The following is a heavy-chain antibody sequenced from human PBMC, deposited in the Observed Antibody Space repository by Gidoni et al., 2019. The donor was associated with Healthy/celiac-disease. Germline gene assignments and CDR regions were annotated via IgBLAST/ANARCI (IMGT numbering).Heavy chain of an antibody. CDR1: GGSISSSSYY. CDR3: ARHSYSSSWFVWGY. CDR2: IYYSGST. V-gene: IGHV4-39*01. D-gene: IGHD6-13*01. Sequence: QLQLQESGPGLVKPSETLSLTCTVSGGSISSSSYYWGWIRQPPGKGLEWIGSIYYSGSTYYNPSLKSRVTISVDTSKNQFSLKLSSVTAADTAVYYCARHSYSSSWFVWGYWGQGTLVTVSS. J-gene: IGHJ4*02.